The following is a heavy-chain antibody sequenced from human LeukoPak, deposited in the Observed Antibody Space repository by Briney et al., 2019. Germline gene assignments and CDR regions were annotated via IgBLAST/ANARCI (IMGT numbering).Heavy chain of an antibody. J-gene: IGHJ3*02. CDR3: ARTRITMVRGVTDDAFDI. D-gene: IGHD3-10*01. V-gene: IGHV1-2*02. CDR2: INPNSGGT. CDR1: GYTFTGYY. Sequence: ASVKVSCKASGYTFTGYYMHWVRQAPGQGLEWMGWINPNSGGTNYAQKFQGRVTMTRDTSISTAYMELSRLRSDDTAVYYCARTRITMVRGVTDDAFDIWGQGTMVTVSS.